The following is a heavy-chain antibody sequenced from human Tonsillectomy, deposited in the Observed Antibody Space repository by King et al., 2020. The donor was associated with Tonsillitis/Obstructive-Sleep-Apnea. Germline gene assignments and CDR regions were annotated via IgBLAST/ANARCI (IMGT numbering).Heavy chain of an antibody. CDR1: GDSVSRNSAA. D-gene: IGHD3-10*01. J-gene: IGHJ6*03. V-gene: IGHV6-1*01. CDR2: TYYRSKWYN. CDR3: VRDGRGSPEGYYYYYYMDV. Sequence: VQLPQSGPGLVKPSQTLSLTCALSGDSVSRNSAAWNWIRQSPSRGLEWLGRTYYRSKWYNDYAVSVRSRITINPDTSKNQFSLQLNSVTPEATAVYYCVRDGRGSPEGYYYYYYMDVWGKGTTVTVSS.